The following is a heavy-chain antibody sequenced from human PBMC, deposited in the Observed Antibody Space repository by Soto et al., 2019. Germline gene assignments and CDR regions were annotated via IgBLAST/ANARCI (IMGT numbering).Heavy chain of an antibody. Sequence: GESLKISCAASGFTFSSYSMNWVRQAPGKGLQWVAQILYDGSKKHYADSVRGRFTITRDNSKNTVYLQMDSLRVDDTAMYYCVRDLALMADYWGQGTLVTVSS. CDR2: ILYDGSKK. CDR1: GFTFSSYS. J-gene: IGHJ4*02. D-gene: IGHD3-16*01. CDR3: VRDLALMADY. V-gene: IGHV3-30*03.